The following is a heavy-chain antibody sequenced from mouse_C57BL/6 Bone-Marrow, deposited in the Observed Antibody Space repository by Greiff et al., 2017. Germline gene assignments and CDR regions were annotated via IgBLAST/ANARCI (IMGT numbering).Heavy chain of an antibody. V-gene: IGHV1-85*01. CDR3: ARLECDGSSGDGYFDF. CDR2: IYPRDGST. CDR1: GYTFTSYD. J-gene: IGHJ1*03. D-gene: IGHD1-1*01. Sequence: VQLQQSGPELVKPGASVKLPCKASGYTFTSYDINWVKQRPGQGLEWIGWIYPRDGSTTYNEKFKGKATLTVDTSSSPAYMELRSLPSEASAVYFCARLECDGSSGDGYFDFWGTGTTVTVSS.